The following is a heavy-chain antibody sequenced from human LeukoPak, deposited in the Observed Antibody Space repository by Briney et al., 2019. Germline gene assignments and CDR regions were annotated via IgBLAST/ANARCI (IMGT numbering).Heavy chain of an antibody. CDR1: GFTFSSYA. CDR2: ISGSGGST. CDR3: AKALTIFGVIIY. Sequence: GGSLRLSCAASGFTFSSYAMNWVRQAPGKGLEWVSAISGSGGSTYYADSVKGRFTISRDNSKNTLYLQMNSLRGEDTAVYYCAKALTIFGVIIYWGQGTLVTVSS. V-gene: IGHV3-23*01. J-gene: IGHJ4*02. D-gene: IGHD3-3*01.